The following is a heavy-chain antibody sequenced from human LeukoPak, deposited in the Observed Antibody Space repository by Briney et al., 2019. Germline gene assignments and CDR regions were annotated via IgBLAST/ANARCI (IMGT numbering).Heavy chain of an antibody. CDR2: FDPEDGET. V-gene: IGHV1-24*01. Sequence: ASVKVSCKVSGYTLTELSMHWVRQAPGKGLGWMGGFDPEDGETIYAQKFQGRVTMTEDTSTDTAYMELSSLRSEDTAVYYCATTVITVWLNWFDPWGQGTLVTVSS. CDR3: ATTVITVWLNWFDP. J-gene: IGHJ5*02. CDR1: GYTLTELS. D-gene: IGHD3-3*01.